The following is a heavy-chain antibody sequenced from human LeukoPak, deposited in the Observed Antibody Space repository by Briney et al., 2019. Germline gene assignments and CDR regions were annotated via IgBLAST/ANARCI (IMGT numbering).Heavy chain of an antibody. Sequence: SETLSLTCAVSGGSFSGYYWSWIRQPPGKGLEWIGEINHSGSTNYNPSLKSRVTISVDTSKNQFSLKLSSVTAADTAVYYGARCPRYLHCLPELGYFDYWGQGTLVTVSS. D-gene: IGHD7-27*01. CDR3: ARCPRYLHCLPELGYFDY. V-gene: IGHV4-34*01. J-gene: IGHJ4*02. CDR2: INHSGST. CDR1: GGSFSGYY.